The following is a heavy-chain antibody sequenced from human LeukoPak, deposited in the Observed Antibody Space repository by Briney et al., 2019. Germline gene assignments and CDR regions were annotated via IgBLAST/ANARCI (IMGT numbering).Heavy chain of an antibody. CDR1: GGSISSYY. CDR3: ARSSGYDSPYYFDY. J-gene: IGHJ4*02. D-gene: IGHD5-12*01. Sequence: SETLSLTCTVSGGSISSYYWSWIRQPPGKGLEWIGYIYYSGSTNYNPSLKSRVTISVDTSKNQFSLKLSSVTAADTAVYYCARSSGYDSPYYFDYWGQGTLVTDSS. CDR2: IYYSGST. V-gene: IGHV4-59*08.